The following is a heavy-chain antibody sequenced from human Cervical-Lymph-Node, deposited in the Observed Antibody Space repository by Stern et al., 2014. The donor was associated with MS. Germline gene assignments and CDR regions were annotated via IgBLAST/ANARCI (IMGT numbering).Heavy chain of an antibody. CDR3: ARGVTYCGGDCYGWYFDL. CDR1: GFTFSSYA. V-gene: IGHV3-64*01. D-gene: IGHD2-21*02. CDR2: ISSNGVST. J-gene: IGHJ2*01. Sequence: EVQLVGSGGGLVQPGGSLRLSCAASGFTFSSYAMHWVRQAPGKGLEYVSVISSNGVSTYYENSLKGRFTISRDNSKNTLYLHMGSLRVEDMAVYYCARGVTYCGGDCYGWYFDLWGRGTLVTVSS.